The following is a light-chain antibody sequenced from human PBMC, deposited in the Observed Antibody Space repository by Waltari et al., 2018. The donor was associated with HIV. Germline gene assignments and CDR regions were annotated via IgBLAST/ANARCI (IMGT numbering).Light chain of an antibody. J-gene: IGLJ3*02. CDR1: SSDVGGYNY. CDR3: GSYSGSKNFAV. Sequence: QSALTQPPSASGSPGQSVTIHCTGTSSDVGGYNYVSWYQQPPGKAPKLMIFDVSKRPSGVPDRFSGSKSGNTASLTVSGLQAEDEADYYCGSYSGSKNFAVFGGGTKLTVL. V-gene: IGLV2-8*01. CDR2: DVS.